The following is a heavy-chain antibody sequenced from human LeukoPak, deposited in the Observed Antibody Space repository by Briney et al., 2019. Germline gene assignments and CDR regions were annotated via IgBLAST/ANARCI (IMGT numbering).Heavy chain of an antibody. CDR3: AHEPLYGSGSYYNVGYFDY. CDR1: GFSLSTSGVG. CDR2: IYWNDDK. J-gene: IGHJ4*02. V-gene: IGHV2-5*01. Sequence: ESGPTPVKPTQTLTPTCTFSGFSLSTSGVGVGWIRQPPGKALEWLPLIYWNDDKCYSPSLKSRLTITKDTYKNQVVLTMTNMDPVDTATYYCAHEPLYGSGSYYNVGYFDYWGQGTLVTVPS. D-gene: IGHD3-10*01.